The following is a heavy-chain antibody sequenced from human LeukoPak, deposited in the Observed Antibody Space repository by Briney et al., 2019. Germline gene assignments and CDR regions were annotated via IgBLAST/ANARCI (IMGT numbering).Heavy chain of an antibody. CDR1: GFTLSSYA. D-gene: IGHD4-17*01. CDR3: VSGEDDYGDYVGY. J-gene: IGHJ4*02. CDR2: ISSSSSYI. Sequence: GGSLRLSCAASGFTLSSYAMNWVRQAPGKGLEWVSSISSSSSYIYYADSVKGRFTISRDNAKNSLYLQMNSLRAEDTAVYYCVSGEDDYGDYVGYWGQGTLVTVSS. V-gene: IGHV3-21*01.